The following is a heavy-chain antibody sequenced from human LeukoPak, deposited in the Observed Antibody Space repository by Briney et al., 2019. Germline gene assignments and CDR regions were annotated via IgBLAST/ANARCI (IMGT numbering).Heavy chain of an antibody. V-gene: IGHV3-23*01. CDR1: GFTFSSYE. CDR3: AKPAKTDYADY. D-gene: IGHD1-14*01. Sequence: PGGSLRLSCAASGFTFSSYEMNWVRQAPGKGLELVSAISGSGGNTYYADSVKGRFTISRDNSKNTLYLHMNSLRAEDTALYYCAKPAKTDYADYWGQGTLVTVSS. J-gene: IGHJ4*02. CDR2: ISGSGGNT.